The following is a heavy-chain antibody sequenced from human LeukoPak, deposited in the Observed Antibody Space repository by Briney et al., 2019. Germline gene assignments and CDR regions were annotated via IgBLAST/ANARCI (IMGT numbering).Heavy chain of an antibody. D-gene: IGHD1-26*01. V-gene: IGHV1-69*13. CDR3: ARPGGVYSGSYYAFDY. J-gene: IGHJ4*02. CDR2: IIPIFGTA. CDR1: GGTFSSYA. Sequence: SVKVSCKASGGTFSSYAISWVRQAPGQGLEWMGGIIPIFGTANYAQKFQGRVTITADESTSTAYMELSSLRSEDTAVYYCARPGGVYSGSYYAFDYWGQGTLVTVSS.